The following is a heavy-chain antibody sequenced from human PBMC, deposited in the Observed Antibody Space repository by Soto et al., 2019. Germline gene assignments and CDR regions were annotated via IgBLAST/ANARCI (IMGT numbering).Heavy chain of an antibody. V-gene: IGHV4-59*01. CDR1: TGSSDSFY. D-gene: IGHD5-12*01. CDR2: FFYTGST. CDR3: ARSRDGYNLNPIDQ. Sequence: QVQLQVSGPGLVKPSATLSLSCTVSTGSSDSFYWTWIRHLPGKGLEWIGYFFYTGSTNHNPSLKGRVTISLDMSSSQFSLSLTSVTAADTAMYYCARSRDGYNLNPIDQWGQGLLVTVSS. J-gene: IGHJ4*02.